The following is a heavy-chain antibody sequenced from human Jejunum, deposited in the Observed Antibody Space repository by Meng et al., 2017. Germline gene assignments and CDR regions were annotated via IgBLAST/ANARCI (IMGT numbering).Heavy chain of an antibody. V-gene: IGHV3-11*04. CDR2: ISSGGTTI. J-gene: IGHJ4*02. D-gene: IGHD2-15*01. CDR1: GFTFIDYY. Sequence: GESLKISCAASGFTFIDYYMSWIRQAPGKGLEWVSYISSGGTTIYYADSVKGRFTISRDNAENSLSLQMNSLRAEDTAVYYCARTYWRYCTGGSCSYYGYWGQGTLVTVSS. CDR3: ARTYWRYCTGGSCSYYGY.